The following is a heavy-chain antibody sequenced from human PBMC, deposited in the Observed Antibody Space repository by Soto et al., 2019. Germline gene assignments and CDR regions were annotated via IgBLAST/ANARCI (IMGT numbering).Heavy chain of an antibody. CDR2: INSDGSST. D-gene: IGHD1-7*01. Sequence: RGSLRLSCAASGFTFSSYWMHWVRQAPGKGLVWVSRINSDGSSTSYADSVKGRFTISRDNAKNTLYLQMNSLRAEDTAVYYCARHQGTELFDYWGQGTLVTVSS. CDR1: GFTFSSYW. J-gene: IGHJ4*02. CDR3: ARHQGTELFDY. V-gene: IGHV3-74*01.